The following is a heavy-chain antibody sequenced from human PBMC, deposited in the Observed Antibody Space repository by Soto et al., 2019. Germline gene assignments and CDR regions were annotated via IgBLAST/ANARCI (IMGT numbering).Heavy chain of an antibody. CDR1: GGTFSSYA. D-gene: IGHD3-22*01. J-gene: IGHJ3*02. CDR3: ARGVFAEHYDSSGYYPHDAFDI. CDR2: IIPIFGTA. V-gene: IGHV1-69*13. Sequence: SVKVSCKASGGTFSSYAISWVRQAPGQGLEWMGGIIPIFGTANYAQKFQGRVTITADESTSTAYMELSSLRSEDTAVYYCARGVFAEHYDSSGYYPHDAFDIWGQGTMVTVSS.